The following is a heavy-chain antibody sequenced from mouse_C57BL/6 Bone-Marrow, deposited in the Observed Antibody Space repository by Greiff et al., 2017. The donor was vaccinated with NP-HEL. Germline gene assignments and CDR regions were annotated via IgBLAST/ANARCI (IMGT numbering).Heavy chain of an antibody. CDR2: ISDGGSYT. D-gene: IGHD2-5*01. Sequence: EVMLVESGGGLVKPGGSLKLSCAASGFTFSSYAMSWVRQTPEKRLEWVATISDGGSYTYYPDNVKGRFTISRDNAKNNLYLQMSHLKSEDTAMYYCARDHSNYWYFDVWGTGTTVTVSS. CDR3: ARDHSNYWYFDV. CDR1: GFTFSSYA. J-gene: IGHJ1*03. V-gene: IGHV5-4*01.